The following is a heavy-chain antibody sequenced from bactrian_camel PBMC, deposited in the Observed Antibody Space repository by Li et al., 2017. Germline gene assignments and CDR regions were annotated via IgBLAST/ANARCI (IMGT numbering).Heavy chain of an antibody. Sequence: DVQLVESGGGSVQPGGSLRLSCAASGFAFDTYTMYWVRQAPGKGLASVSRISRGGDLIYYADSVKGRFIISRDNAKNTVYLQMNSLKTEDTAVYYCATDYGVEVGGPLSYWGQGTQVTVS. V-gene: IGHV3S36*01. CDR3: ATDYGVEVGGPLSY. CDR2: ISRGGDLI. CDR1: GFAFDTYT. D-gene: IGHD5*01. J-gene: IGHJ4*01.